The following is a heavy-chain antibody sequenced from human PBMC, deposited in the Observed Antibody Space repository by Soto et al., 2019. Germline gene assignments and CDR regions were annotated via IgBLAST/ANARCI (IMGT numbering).Heavy chain of an antibody. CDR2: MNPNSGNT. D-gene: IGHD2-15*01. Sequence: ASVKVSCKASGYTFTSYGISWVRQAPGQGLEWMGWMNPNSGNTGYAQKFQGRVTMTRNTSISTAYMELSSLRSEDTAVYYCARGLYCSGGSCYHNWFDPWGQGTLVTVSS. V-gene: IGHV1-8*02. CDR1: GYTFTSYG. J-gene: IGHJ5*02. CDR3: ARGLYCSGGSCYHNWFDP.